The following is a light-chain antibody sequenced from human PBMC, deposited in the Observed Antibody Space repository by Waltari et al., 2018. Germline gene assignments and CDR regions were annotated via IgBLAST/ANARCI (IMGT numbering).Light chain of an antibody. CDR1: SSDVGGYNY. Sequence: QSALTQPASVSGSPGQSITIPCTGTSSDVGGYNYVPWYQQHPGKAPKPMIYDVSNRPSGVSNRFSGSKSGNTASLTISGLQAEDEADYYCSSYTSSSTLLFGGGTKLTVL. J-gene: IGLJ2*01. CDR3: SSYTSSSTLL. CDR2: DVS. V-gene: IGLV2-14*03.